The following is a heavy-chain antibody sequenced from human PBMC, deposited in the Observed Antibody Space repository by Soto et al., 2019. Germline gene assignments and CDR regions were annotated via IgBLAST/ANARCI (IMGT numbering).Heavy chain of an antibody. CDR1: GYTCNSYS. Sequence: ASLKGSCKTSGYTCNSYSMHWVRQAPGQGLEWMGILTPSGGGTSYAQKFQGRVSRNRDRSTTPVYMELISLSSEDTAVYYCARDSALAYWGQGTLVTV. J-gene: IGHJ4*02. CDR2: LTPSGGGT. CDR3: ARDSALAY. V-gene: IGHV1-46*02.